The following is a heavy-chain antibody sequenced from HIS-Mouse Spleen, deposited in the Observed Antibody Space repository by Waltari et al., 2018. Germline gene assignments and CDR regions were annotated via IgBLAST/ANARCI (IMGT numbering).Heavy chain of an antibody. V-gene: IGHV2-5*02. Sequence: QITLKESGPTLVKPTQTLTLTCTFSGSSLSTSGVGVGWIRRPPGKALEWLALIYWDDDKRNSPSLKSRLTITKDTANNQVVLTMTNMHHVDTATYYCAHRHPGVVDAFDIWGQGTMVTVSS. D-gene: IGHD3-3*01. CDR3: AHRHPGVVDAFDI. CDR2: IYWDDDK. J-gene: IGHJ3*02. CDR1: GSSLSTSGVG.